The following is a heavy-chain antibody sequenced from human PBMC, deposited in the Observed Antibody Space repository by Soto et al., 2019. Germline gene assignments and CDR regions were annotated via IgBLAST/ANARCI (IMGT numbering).Heavy chain of an antibody. J-gene: IGHJ4*02. Sequence: QVQLVESGGGVVQPGRSLRLSCGASGFIFSTYGMHWVRQAPGKGLEWLSVISYDGNNKYYADSVKGRFTISRDNSKNTLWLQMDSLRTEDTAVYYCAKDLLLTTITTVGDWGQGTLVTVSS. CDR2: ISYDGNNK. V-gene: IGHV3-30*18. D-gene: IGHD4-17*01. CDR1: GFIFSTYG. CDR3: AKDLLLTTITTVGD.